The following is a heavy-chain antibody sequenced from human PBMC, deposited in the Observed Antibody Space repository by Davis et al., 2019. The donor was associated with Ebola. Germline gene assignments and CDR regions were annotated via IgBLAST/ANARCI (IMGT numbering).Heavy chain of an antibody. Sequence: GESLKISCAASGFTFSSYGMHWVRQAPGKGLEWVSVIWYDGSSTYYADSVKGRFTISRDNSKNTLYLQMNSLRAEDTAVYYCARDLHTPLVDTAMVLDYWGQGTLVTVSS. CDR3: ARDLHTPLVDTAMVLDY. J-gene: IGHJ4*02. V-gene: IGHV3-33*01. CDR1: GFTFSSYG. CDR2: IWYDGSST. D-gene: IGHD5-18*01.